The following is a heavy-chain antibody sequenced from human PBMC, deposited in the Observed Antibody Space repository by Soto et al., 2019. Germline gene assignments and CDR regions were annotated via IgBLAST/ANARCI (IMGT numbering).Heavy chain of an antibody. CDR1: GAPITINY. Sequence: PSETLSLTCTVSGAPITINYWSWIRQAPGKGLEWIGYIYYSGSTNYNPSLKSRVTISVDTSKNQFSLKLSSVTAADTAVYYCAREGRHGMDVWGQGTTVTVSS. CDR2: IYYSGST. CDR3: AREGRHGMDV. J-gene: IGHJ6*02. V-gene: IGHV4-59*01.